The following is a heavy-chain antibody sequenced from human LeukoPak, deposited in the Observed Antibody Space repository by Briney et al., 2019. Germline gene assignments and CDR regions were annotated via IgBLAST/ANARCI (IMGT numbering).Heavy chain of an antibody. CDR3: ATAAGTGDFFYYYYYMDV. D-gene: IGHD6-13*01. Sequence: SETLSLTCAVYGGSFSGYYWSWIRQPPGKGLEWIGEINHSGSTNYNPSLKSRVTISVDTSKNQFSLKLSSVTAADTAVYYCATAAGTGDFFYYYYYMDVWGKGTTVTVSS. J-gene: IGHJ6*03. CDR1: GGSFSGYY. V-gene: IGHV4-34*01. CDR2: INHSGST.